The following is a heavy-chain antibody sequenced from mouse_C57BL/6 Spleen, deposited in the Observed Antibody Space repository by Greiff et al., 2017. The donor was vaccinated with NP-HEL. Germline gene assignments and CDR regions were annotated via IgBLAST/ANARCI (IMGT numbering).Heavy chain of an antibody. CDR1: GYTFTGYS. J-gene: IGHJ1*03. CDR2: IIPGSGCT. V-gene: IGHV1-9*01. CDR3: ARWHSNCYGCSFDY. Sequence: QVQLQQSGAELIKPGASVKLSCKASGYTFTGYSIDWVKQRPGHGLEWIGDIIPGSGCTKYNQKFKGKATLTADTSSSTAYMQLSSLTSEDSAVYYCARWHSNCYGCSFDYWGKGTTLTVSS. D-gene: IGHD1-1*01.